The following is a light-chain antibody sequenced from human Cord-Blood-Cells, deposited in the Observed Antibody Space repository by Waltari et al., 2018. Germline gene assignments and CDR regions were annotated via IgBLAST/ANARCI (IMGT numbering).Light chain of an antibody. V-gene: IGLV1-47*01. CDR1: SSNIGSNC. Sequence: QSVLTQPPSASGTPGQRVTIPCSGSSSNIGSNCVYWYQQRPGTAPKLLIYRNNQRPSGVPDRFSGSKSGTSASLAISWLRSEDEADYYCAAWDDSLSGLFGGGTKLTVL. CDR3: AAWDDSLSGL. J-gene: IGLJ2*01. CDR2: RNN.